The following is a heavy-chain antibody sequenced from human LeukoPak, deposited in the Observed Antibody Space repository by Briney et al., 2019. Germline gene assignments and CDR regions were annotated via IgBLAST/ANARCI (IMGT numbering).Heavy chain of an antibody. CDR3: ARDYYGSGSYYDY. D-gene: IGHD3-10*01. CDR1: GFTFRSFW. Sequence: GGSLRLSCAASGFTFRSFWMSWVRQAPGKWLEWVANIKQDGVESNYVDYVKGRLSISIDNARNSLYLQMNSLRVEDTAVYYCARDYYGSGSYYDYWGQGTLVTVSS. V-gene: IGHV3-7*01. CDR2: IKQDGVES. J-gene: IGHJ4*02.